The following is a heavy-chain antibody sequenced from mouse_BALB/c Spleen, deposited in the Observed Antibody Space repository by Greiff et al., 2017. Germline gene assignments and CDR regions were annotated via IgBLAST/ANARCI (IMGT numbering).Heavy chain of an antibody. J-gene: IGHJ3*01. V-gene: IGHV14-3*02. Sequence: EVQLQQSGAELVKPGASVKLSCTASGFTFKDSYMHWVKQRPEQGLEWIGRIDPANGNTKYNPKFQGKATITADTSSNTAYLQLSSLTSEDTAVYYCARSDFPAYWGQGTLVTVSA. CDR1: GFTFKDSY. CDR3: ARSDFPAY. CDR2: IDPANGNT.